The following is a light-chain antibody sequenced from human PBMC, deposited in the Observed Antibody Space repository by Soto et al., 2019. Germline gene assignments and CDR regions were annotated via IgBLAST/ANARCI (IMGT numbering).Light chain of an antibody. CDR3: QQLASSPLGT. CDR1: QDISSS. Sequence: DIQLTQSPSFLSASVGDRVTITCRASQDISSSLAWYQQKPGKAPKLLIYDASTLQTGVPSRFRGSGSGTEFTLKISSLQPEDFATYSCQQLASSPLGTFGGGTKVEIK. J-gene: IGKJ4*01. CDR2: DAS. V-gene: IGKV1-9*01.